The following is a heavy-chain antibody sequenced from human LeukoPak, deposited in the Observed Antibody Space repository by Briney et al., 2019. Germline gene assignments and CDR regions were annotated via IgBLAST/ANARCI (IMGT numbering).Heavy chain of an antibody. CDR2: ISAYNGNT. V-gene: IGHV1-18*01. Sequence: ASGKVSCKASGYTFTSYGISWVRQAPGQGLEWMGWISAYNGNTNYAQNFQGRLTMTADTSTSTAYMELRGLRSDDTAVYYCAGDLMYYYYSVSYHFDYWGQGTLVTVSS. J-gene: IGHJ4*02. D-gene: IGHD3-22*01. CDR3: AGDLMYYYYSVSYHFDY. CDR1: GYTFTSYG.